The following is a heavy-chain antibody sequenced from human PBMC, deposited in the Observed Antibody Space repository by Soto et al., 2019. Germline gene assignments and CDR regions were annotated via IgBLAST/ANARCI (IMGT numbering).Heavy chain of an antibody. CDR2: INHSGST. CDR1: GWSFVCYY. V-gene: IGHV4-34*01. J-gene: IGHJ5*02. Sequence: SETLSLTCAFNGWSFVCYYWSWIRQPPGKGLEWIGEINHSGSTNYNPSLKSRVTISVDTSKNQFSLKLSSVTAADTAVYYCARVPSPWGQGTLVTVS. CDR3: ARVPSP.